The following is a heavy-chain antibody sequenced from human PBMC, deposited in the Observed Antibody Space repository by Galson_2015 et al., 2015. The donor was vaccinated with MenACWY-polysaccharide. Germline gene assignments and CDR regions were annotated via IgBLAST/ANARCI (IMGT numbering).Heavy chain of an antibody. CDR3: ARDGAHYYYYMDV. CDR1: GGSISRYY. J-gene: IGHJ6*03. CDR2: ISYTGTT. V-gene: IGHV4-59*01. D-gene: IGHD1-26*01. Sequence: SETLSLTCTVSGGSISRYYWSWIRQPPGEGLEWIGYISYTGTTNYNPSLKSRVTISVDTSKNQYSLKLSSVTAADTAVYYCARDGAHYYYYMDVWGKGTTVTVSS.